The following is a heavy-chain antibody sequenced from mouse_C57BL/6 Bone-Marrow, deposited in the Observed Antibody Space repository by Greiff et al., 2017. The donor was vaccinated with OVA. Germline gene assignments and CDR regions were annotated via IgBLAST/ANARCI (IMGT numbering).Heavy chain of an antibody. CDR1: GFTFSDAW. Sequence: EVQLVESGGGLVQPGGSMKLSCAASGFTFSDAWMAWVRQSPEKGLEWVAALRTKASNPASSYTLSVKGRFTVSRDDSKSSVYLQRNRLRAEDTGNYYCTSDYYGSIYWYFDVWGTGTTVTVSS. V-gene: IGHV6-6*01. CDR2: LRTKASNPAS. D-gene: IGHD1-1*01. J-gene: IGHJ1*03. CDR3: TSDYYGSIYWYFDV.